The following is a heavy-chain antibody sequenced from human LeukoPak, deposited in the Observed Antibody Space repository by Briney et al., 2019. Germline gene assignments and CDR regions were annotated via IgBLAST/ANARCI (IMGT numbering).Heavy chain of an antibody. CDR3: ARGEWLDPFDY. J-gene: IGHJ4*02. Sequence: SETLSLTCTVSGGSISSSSYYWGWIRQPPGKGLEWIGSIYYSGSTYYNPSLKSRVTISVDTSKNQFSLKLSSVTAADTAVYYCARGEWLDPFDYWGQGTLVTVSS. CDR2: IYYSGST. D-gene: IGHD6-19*01. CDR1: GGSISSSSYY. V-gene: IGHV4-39*07.